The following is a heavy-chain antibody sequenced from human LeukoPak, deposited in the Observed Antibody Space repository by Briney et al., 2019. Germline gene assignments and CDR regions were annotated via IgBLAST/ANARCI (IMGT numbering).Heavy chain of an antibody. CDR2: IYYSGST. Sequence: PSETLSLTCTVSGGSIIISSYYWGWIRQPPGKGLEWIGSIYYSGSTYYNPSLKSRVTISVDTSKNQFSLKLSSVTAADTAVYYCASHPPAYYYDSSGYYYWGQGTLVTVSS. CDR3: ASHPPAYYYDSSGYYY. V-gene: IGHV4-39*01. D-gene: IGHD3-22*01. J-gene: IGHJ4*02. CDR1: GGSIIISSYY.